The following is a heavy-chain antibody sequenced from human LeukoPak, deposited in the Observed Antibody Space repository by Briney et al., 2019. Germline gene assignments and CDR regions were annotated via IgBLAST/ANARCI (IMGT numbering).Heavy chain of an antibody. V-gene: IGHV4-34*01. CDR3: ARAPYHDFWSSYPTKLRANWFDP. J-gene: IGHJ5*02. Sequence: PSETLSLTSAVYGGSFSGHYWSWIRQPPGKGLEWIGEINHSGSTNYNPSLKSRVTISVDTSKNQFSLKLSSVTAADTAVYYCARAPYHDFWSSYPTKLRANWFDPWGQGTLVTVSS. CDR1: GGSFSGHY. D-gene: IGHD3-3*01. CDR2: INHSGST.